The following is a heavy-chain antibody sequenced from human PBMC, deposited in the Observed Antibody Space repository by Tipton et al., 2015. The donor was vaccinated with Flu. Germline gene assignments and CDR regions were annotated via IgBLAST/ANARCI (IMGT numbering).Heavy chain of an antibody. Sequence: QLVQSGGGVVQPGRSLRLSCSAAGFSFSDYAAHWVRQAPGKGLEWVAAMSHDGNNKYYADSVRGQFTISRDNSKHTLYLQMNSLRPEDMAVYYCARGKFAYRDTNGGTLDIWGQGALVTVSS. V-gene: IGHV3-30*04. J-gene: IGHJ4*02. CDR2: MSHDGNNK. CDR1: GFSFSDYA. D-gene: IGHD1-1*01. CDR3: ARGKFAYRDTNGGTLDI.